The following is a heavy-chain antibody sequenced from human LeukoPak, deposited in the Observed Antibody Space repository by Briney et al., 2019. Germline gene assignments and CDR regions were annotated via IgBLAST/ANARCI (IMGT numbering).Heavy chain of an antibody. J-gene: IGHJ6*04. CDR2: ISGGGGST. Sequence: GGSLRLSCAASGFTFSNYAMSWVRQAPEKGVEWVSGISGGGGSTYYADSVKGRFTISRDNSKNTLYLQMNSLRAEDTAVYYCAKVGRGQFLEGVRGGMDVWGKGTTVTVSS. CDR1: GFTFSNYA. V-gene: IGHV3-23*01. CDR3: AKVGRGQFLEGVRGGMDV. D-gene: IGHD3-3*01.